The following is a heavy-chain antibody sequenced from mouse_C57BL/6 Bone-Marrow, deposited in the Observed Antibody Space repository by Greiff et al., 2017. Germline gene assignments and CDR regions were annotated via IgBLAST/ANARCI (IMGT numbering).Heavy chain of an antibody. D-gene: IGHD1-1*01. CDR2: IHPSDSDT. Sequence: QVQLQQPGAELVKPGASVKVSCKASGYTFTSYWMHWVKQRPGQGLEWIGRIHPSDSDTNYNQKFKGKATLTVDKSSSTAYMQLSSLTSEDSAVYYCAIQIFYYYGSSYGKYYFDYWGQGTTRTVSS. CDR1: GYTFTSYW. J-gene: IGHJ2*01. V-gene: IGHV1-74*01. CDR3: AIQIFYYYGSSYGKYYFDY.